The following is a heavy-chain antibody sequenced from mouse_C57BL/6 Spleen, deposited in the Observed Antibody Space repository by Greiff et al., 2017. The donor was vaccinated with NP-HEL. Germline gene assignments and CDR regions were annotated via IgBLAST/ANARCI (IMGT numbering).Heavy chain of an antibody. Sequence: QVQLQQPGAELVMPGASVKLSCKASGYTFTSYWMHWVKQRPGQGLEWIGEIDPSDSYTNYHQKFKGKSTLTVDKSSSTAYMQLSSLTSEDSAVYYCARGHYCGSSWGYFDVWGTGTTVTVSS. CDR2: IDPSDSYT. V-gene: IGHV1-69*01. D-gene: IGHD1-1*01. J-gene: IGHJ1*03. CDR3: ARGHYCGSSWGYFDV. CDR1: GYTFTSYW.